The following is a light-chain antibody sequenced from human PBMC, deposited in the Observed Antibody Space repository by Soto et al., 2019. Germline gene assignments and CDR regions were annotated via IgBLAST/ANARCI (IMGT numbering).Light chain of an antibody. Sequence: QSVLTQPPSASGSPGQSVTISCTGTSSDVGGYNYVSWYQQHPGKAPKLMIYEVSKRPSGVPDRFSGSKSGNTASLTVSGLQAEDEADYYCSSYAGSTLYVFGTVTKVTVL. V-gene: IGLV2-8*01. CDR2: EVS. CDR1: SSDVGGYNY. J-gene: IGLJ1*01. CDR3: SSYAGSTLYV.